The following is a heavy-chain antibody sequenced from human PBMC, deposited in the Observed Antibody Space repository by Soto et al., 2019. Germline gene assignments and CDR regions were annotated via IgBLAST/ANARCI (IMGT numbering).Heavy chain of an antibody. V-gene: IGHV3-23*01. CDR2: ISGSGGST. D-gene: IGHD2-15*01. CDR3: AQSTRYCSGGSCLPRYYFDY. J-gene: IGHJ4*02. CDR1: GFTFSSYA. Sequence: EVQLLESGGGLVQPGGSLRLSCAASGFTFSSYAMSWVRQAPGKGLEWVSAISGSGGSTYYADSVKGRFTISRDNSKNTLYLQMNSLRAEDTAVYYCAQSTRYCSGGSCLPRYYFDYWGQGTLVTVSS.